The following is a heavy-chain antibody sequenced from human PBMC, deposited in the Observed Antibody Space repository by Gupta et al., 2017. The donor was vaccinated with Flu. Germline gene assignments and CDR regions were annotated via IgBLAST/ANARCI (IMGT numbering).Heavy chain of an antibody. Sequence: EVQLVKSGGGLVQPGGSLRLSCAASGFTFRDYSLLWVRQSPGEGLQWLSYITHDSRIIYYADSVKGRFTISRDNADNSLNLQMNSLRGEDTGIYFCARVMVGAKISLDYWGREPWSPSPQ. J-gene: IGHJ4*02. CDR3: ARVMVGAKISLDY. V-gene: IGHV3-48*01. CDR2: ITHDSRII. D-gene: IGHD1-26*01. CDR1: GFTFRDYS.